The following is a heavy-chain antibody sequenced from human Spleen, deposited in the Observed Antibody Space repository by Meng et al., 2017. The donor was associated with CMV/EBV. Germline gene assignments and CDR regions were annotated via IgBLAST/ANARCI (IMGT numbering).Heavy chain of an antibody. D-gene: IGHD1-14*01. Sequence: LSDSWMHWVRQGPGKGLVWVSRITSDGNNIKYADSVKGRFTISRDNAKNTLYLQMNSLRAEDTAVYYCAFSRYIDPTHHYWDDAFDVWGQGTMVTVSS. CDR3: AFSRYIDPTHHYWDDAFDV. CDR2: ITSDGNNI. CDR1: LSDSW. V-gene: IGHV3-74*01. J-gene: IGHJ3*01.